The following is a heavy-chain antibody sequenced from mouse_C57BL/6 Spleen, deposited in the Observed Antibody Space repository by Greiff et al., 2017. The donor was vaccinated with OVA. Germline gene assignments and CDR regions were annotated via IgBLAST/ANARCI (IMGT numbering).Heavy chain of an antibody. D-gene: IGHD2-4*01. Sequence: EVQRVESGEGLVKPGGSLKLSCAASGFTFSSYAVSWVRQTPEKRLEWVAYISSGGDYIYYADTVKGRFTISRDNARNTLYLQMSSLKSEDTAMYYCTRERNYDYDFDYWGQGTTLTVSS. CDR3: TRERNYDYDFDY. CDR2: ISSGGDYI. V-gene: IGHV5-9-1*02. J-gene: IGHJ2*01. CDR1: GFTFSSYA.